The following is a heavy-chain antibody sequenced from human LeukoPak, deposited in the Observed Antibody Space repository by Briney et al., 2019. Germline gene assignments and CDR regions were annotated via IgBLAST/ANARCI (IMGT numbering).Heavy chain of an antibody. Sequence: SETLSLTCAVYGGSFSGYYWSWIRQPPGKGLGWIGEINHSGSTNYNPSLKSRVTISVDTSKNQFSLKLRSVTAADTAVYYCAGLGGSTEYWGQGTLVTVSS. V-gene: IGHV4-34*01. CDR1: GGSFSGYY. CDR2: INHSGST. J-gene: IGHJ4*02. CDR3: AGLGGSTEY. D-gene: IGHD3-16*01.